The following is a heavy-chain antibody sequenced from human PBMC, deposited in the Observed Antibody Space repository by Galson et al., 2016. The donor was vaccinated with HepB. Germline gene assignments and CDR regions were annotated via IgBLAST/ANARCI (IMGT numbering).Heavy chain of an antibody. V-gene: IGHV3-30*03. CDR3: ARAYHYTLDY. Sequence: SLRLSCAASGFSFSNYGMHWVRQGPKGRQGGAVIAYDGSNEHYADSVRGRFTISRDNAKNSLYLQINSLRAEDTAVYYCARAYHYTLDYWGQGTLVTVSS. CDR1: GFSFSNYG. D-gene: IGHD3-22*01. CDR2: IAYDGSNE. J-gene: IGHJ4*02.